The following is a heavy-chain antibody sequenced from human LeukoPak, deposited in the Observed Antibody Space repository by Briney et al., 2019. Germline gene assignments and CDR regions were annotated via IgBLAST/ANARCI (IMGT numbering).Heavy chain of an antibody. CDR3: AREYYDNNGRKYAFDV. V-gene: IGHV1-2*02. Sequence: ASVKVSCKASGYTFSDYYIHWVRQAPGQGLEWMGSIDPTSGGTRNAQRFQGRVTMTRDTSISTAYMEMSRLTSDNTAVYFSAREYYDNNGRKYAFDVWGQGTMVTVSS. D-gene: IGHD3-22*01. CDR2: IDPTSGGT. J-gene: IGHJ3*01. CDR1: GYTFSDYY.